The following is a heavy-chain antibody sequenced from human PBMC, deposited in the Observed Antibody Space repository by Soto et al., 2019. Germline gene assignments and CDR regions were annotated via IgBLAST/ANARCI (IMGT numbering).Heavy chain of an antibody. J-gene: IGHJ4*02. CDR1: VCTVSSPP. CDR2: IKSKTDGGTT. CDR3: TTDIGYSGSYYY. Sequence: WGSLIICGAASVCTVSSPPVSWGRPAPGKGLEWFGRIKSKTDGGTTDYAAPVKGRFTISRDDSKNTLYLQMNSLKTEDTAVYYCTTDIGYSGSYYYWGQGTLVTVSS. V-gene: IGHV3-15*01. D-gene: IGHD1-26*01.